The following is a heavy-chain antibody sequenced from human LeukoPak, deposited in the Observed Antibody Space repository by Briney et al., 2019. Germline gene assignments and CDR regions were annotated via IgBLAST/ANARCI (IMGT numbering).Heavy chain of an antibody. CDR3: ARGHFVVVVAEYGMDV. CDR1: GFTFSSYW. Sequence: GGSLRLSCAASGFTFSSYWMSWVRQAPGKGLEWVANIKQDGSEKYYVDCVKGRFTISRDNAKNSLYLQMNSLRAEDTAVYYCARGHFVVVVAEYGMDVWGQGTTVTVSS. V-gene: IGHV3-7*01. J-gene: IGHJ6*02. CDR2: IKQDGSEK. D-gene: IGHD2-15*01.